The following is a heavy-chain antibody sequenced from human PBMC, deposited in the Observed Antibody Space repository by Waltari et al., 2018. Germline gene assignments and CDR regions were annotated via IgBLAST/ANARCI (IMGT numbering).Heavy chain of an antibody. V-gene: IGHV4-4*02. CDR2: ISGSSGST. J-gene: IGHJ5*02. D-gene: IGHD1-20*01. Sequence: QVQLQESGTGLVKPSETLSLTCAVSGGSIGSSNWWRWIRQPPGKGLEWIGYISGSSGSTYYNPSLKSRVTISTDTSKNQFSLKLSSVTAADTAVYYCARRNNGYNRFDVWGPGVLVTVSS. CDR1: GGSIGSSNW. CDR3: ARRNNGYNRFDV.